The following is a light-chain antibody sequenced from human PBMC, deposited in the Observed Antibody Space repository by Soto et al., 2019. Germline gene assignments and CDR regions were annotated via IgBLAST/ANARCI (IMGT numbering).Light chain of an antibody. CDR1: SSDIGGYNH. Sequence: QSALTQPASVSGSPGQSITISCTGTSSDIGGYNHVAWYQQYPGKSPKLMIYEVSDRPPGVSDRFSGSKSGITASLTISGLQTEDEADYYCISYTDRQSYLFGTGTKLTVL. V-gene: IGLV2-14*03. CDR3: ISYTDRQSYL. CDR2: EVS. J-gene: IGLJ1*01.